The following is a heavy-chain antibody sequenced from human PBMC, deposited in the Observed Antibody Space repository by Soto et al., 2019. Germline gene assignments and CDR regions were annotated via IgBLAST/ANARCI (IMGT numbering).Heavy chain of an antibody. D-gene: IGHD2-2*01. CDR2: INSDGSST. V-gene: IGHV3-74*01. J-gene: IGHJ5*02. CDR3: ARDLINLVVPAAVDP. Sequence: EVQLVESGGGLVQPGGSLRLSCAASGFTFSSYWMHWVRQAPGKGLVWVSRINSDGSSTSYADSVKGRFTISRDNAKNTLDLQMNSLRAEDTAVYYCARDLINLVVPAAVDPWGQGTLVTVSS. CDR1: GFTFSSYW.